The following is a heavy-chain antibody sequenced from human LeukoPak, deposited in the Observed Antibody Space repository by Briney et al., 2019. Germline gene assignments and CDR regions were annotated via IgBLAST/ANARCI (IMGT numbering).Heavy chain of an antibody. CDR1: GYSISSGYY. V-gene: IGHV4-38-2*02. J-gene: IGHJ4*02. CDR2: IYHTGST. CDR3: ARDEGDYFFDY. D-gene: IGHD3-16*01. Sequence: SETLSLTCTVSGYSISSGYYWGWIRQPPGKGLEGIGSIYHTGSTYYNPSLKSRVTISVDTSKNHFSLKLSSVTAADTAVYYCARDEGDYFFDYWGQGTLVTVSS.